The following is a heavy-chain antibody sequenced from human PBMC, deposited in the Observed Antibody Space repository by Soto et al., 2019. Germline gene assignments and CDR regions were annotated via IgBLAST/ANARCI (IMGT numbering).Heavy chain of an antibody. CDR1: GASVNTDTW. CDR3: ARVHQKLALVGSFDT. Sequence: LQLQESGPGLVKPSGTLSLSCDVSGASVNTDTWWSWVRQSPGKGLEWIGEIYHSGDTNYNPSLKSCISMSIDTSTTQFCLMLTSVTAADTAVLFCARVHQKLALVGSFDTWGQGILVTVSS. V-gene: IGHV4-4*02. D-gene: IGHD3-10*01. CDR2: IYHSGDT. J-gene: IGHJ5*02.